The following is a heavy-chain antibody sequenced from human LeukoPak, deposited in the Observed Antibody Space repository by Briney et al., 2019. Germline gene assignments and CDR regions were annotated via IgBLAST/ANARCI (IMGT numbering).Heavy chain of an antibody. CDR3: VKEPHYYDRSGYF. V-gene: IGHV3-43*02. CDR2: IGGDGGST. J-gene: IGHJ4*02. Sequence: GGSLRLSCAASGFTCDDYAMHWVRQAPGKGLEWVSLIGGDGGSTNYADSVKGRFTISRDNSKNSLFLQIKSLRTDDTALYYCVKEPHYYDRSGYFWGQGTLVTVSS. D-gene: IGHD3-22*01. CDR1: GFTCDDYA.